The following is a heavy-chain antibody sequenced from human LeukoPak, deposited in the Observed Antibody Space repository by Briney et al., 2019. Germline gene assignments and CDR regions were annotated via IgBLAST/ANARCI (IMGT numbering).Heavy chain of an antibody. CDR3: AKDESPLGRWLVHGVY. V-gene: IGHV1-69*13. D-gene: IGHD6-19*01. CDR2: IIPIFGTA. CDR1: GGTFSSYA. J-gene: IGHJ4*02. Sequence: SVKASCKASGGTFSSYAISWVRQAPGQGLEWMGGIIPIFGTANYAQKFQGRVTITADESTSTAYMELSSLRSEDTAVYYCAKDESPLGRWLVHGVYWGQGTLVTVSS.